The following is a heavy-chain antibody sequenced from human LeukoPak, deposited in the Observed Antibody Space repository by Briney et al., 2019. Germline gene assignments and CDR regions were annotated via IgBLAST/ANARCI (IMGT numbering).Heavy chain of an antibody. CDR3: ATSIPPKRWLVPIDY. Sequence: GGSLRLSCAASGFTFNNYAMRWVRQAPGKGLEWVSTVNGSGGSTDYADSVRGRFTISRDNSKNMVFLQMNSLRAEDTAIYYCATSIPPKRWLVPIDYWGQGTLVTVSS. V-gene: IGHV3-23*01. D-gene: IGHD6-19*01. J-gene: IGHJ4*02. CDR1: GFTFNNYA. CDR2: VNGSGGST.